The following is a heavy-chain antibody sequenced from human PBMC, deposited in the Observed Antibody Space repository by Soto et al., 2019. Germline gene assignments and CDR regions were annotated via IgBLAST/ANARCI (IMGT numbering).Heavy chain of an antibody. D-gene: IGHD6-6*01. CDR1: GFTFNAYW. V-gene: IGHV3-7*05. CDR3: VRDRTEYGSYGSSYYDVFEI. Sequence: EVQLVESGGGLVQPGGSLRLSCAASGFTFNAYWMTWVRQAPGKGLEWVANINRDGTEKNYVDSVKGRFTVSRDKAKNSLHLQMYSLRAEDTAVYYCVRDRTEYGSYGSSYYDVFEIWGQGTKVTVSS. J-gene: IGHJ3*02. CDR2: INRDGTEK.